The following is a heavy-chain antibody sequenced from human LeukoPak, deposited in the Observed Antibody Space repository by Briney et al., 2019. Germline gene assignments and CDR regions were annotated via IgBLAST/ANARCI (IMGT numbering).Heavy chain of an antibody. CDR3: ASVGFLGT. CDR1: GGSISSGSYY. J-gene: IGHJ6*04. V-gene: IGHV4-61*02. Sequence: SETLSLTCTVSGGSISSGSYYWSWIRQPAGKGLEWIGRIYTSGSTNYNPSLKSRVTISVDTSKNQFSLKLSSVTAADTAVYYCASVGFLGTWGKGTTVIVSS. CDR2: IYTSGST. D-gene: IGHD3-16*01.